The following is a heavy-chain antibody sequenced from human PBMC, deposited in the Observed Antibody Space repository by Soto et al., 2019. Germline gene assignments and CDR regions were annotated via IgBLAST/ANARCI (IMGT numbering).Heavy chain of an antibody. D-gene: IGHD6-13*01. CDR2: ISGSGGST. CDR1: GFTFSNYV. CDR3: AKRAYSSSPLDC. J-gene: IGHJ4*02. V-gene: IGHV3-23*01. Sequence: EVQLLESGGGLVQPGGSLRLSCAASGFTFSNYVMSWVRQAPGKGLAWVSVISGSGGSTYYADPVKGRFTFSRDNSKNTLYLQMNSLRAEDTAVYYCAKRAYSSSPLDCWGQGTLVTVSS.